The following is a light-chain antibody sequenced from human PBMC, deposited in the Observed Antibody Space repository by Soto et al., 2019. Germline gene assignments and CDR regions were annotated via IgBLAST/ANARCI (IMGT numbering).Light chain of an antibody. Sequence: IQISQSPSTLSATVGGTVTITCRASQSISSWLAWYQQRPGTAPKLLIYKASTLQSGVPSRFSGSGYGTVFTLTINRLQPDDSATYYCQQYDVYSTFGQGTKVDI. V-gene: IGKV1-5*03. CDR3: QQYDVYST. CDR1: QSISSW. CDR2: KAS. J-gene: IGKJ1*01.